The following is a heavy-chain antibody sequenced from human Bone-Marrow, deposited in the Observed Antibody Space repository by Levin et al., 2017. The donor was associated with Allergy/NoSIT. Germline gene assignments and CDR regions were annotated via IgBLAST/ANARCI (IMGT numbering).Heavy chain of an antibody. CDR2: TYFRSEWSD. J-gene: IGHJ5*02. CDR3: TRGSSRWFDT. Sequence: SQTLSLTCAISGDSVSSNTAAWNWIRQSPSRGLEWLGRTYFRSEWSDDYAVSVKSRITINPDIYKNQFSLQLNSVTPEDTAVYYCTRGSSRWFDTWGQGTLITVSS. V-gene: IGHV6-1*01. D-gene: IGHD3-10*01. CDR1: GDSVSSNTAA.